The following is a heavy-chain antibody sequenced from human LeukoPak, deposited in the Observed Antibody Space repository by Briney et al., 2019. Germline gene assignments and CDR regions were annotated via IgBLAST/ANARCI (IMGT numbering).Heavy chain of an antibody. CDR1: GYTFTGYY. Sequence: ASVKVSCKASGYTFTGYYMHWVRQAPGQGLEWMGWINPNSGGTNYAQKFHGRVTMTRDTSITTAYMEMSRLRSDDTALYYCARSPHILTGENFDYWGQGTLVTVSS. J-gene: IGHJ4*02. D-gene: IGHD3-9*01. CDR2: INPNSGGT. V-gene: IGHV1-2*02. CDR3: ARSPHILTGENFDY.